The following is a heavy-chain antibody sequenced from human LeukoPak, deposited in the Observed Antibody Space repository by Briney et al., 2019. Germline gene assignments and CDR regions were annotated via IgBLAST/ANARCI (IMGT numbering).Heavy chain of an antibody. CDR3: ARDLNLVGATTYAFDI. D-gene: IGHD1-26*01. J-gene: IGHJ3*02. CDR2: ISSSSSYI. CDR1: GFTFSSYS. V-gene: IGHV3-21*01. Sequence: KTGGSLRLSCAASGFTFSSYSMNWVRQAPGKGLEWVSSISSSSSYIYYADSVKGRFTISRDNAKNSLYLQMNSLRAEDTAVYYCARDLNLVGATTYAFDIWGQGTMVTVSS.